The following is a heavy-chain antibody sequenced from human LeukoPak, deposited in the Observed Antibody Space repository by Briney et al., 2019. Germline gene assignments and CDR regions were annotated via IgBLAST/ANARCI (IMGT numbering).Heavy chain of an antibody. V-gene: IGHV4-39*01. CDR3: ARRGRYAGNIFWD. Sequence: SETLSLTCTHPGGSLRISSYYWGWVRQHPRNWFEWSGSIYYRRSTYYCPSLKSRLTISVDTSRNQFSLNLNSVTAADPTVYYFARRGRYAGNIFWDWGQGTLVTVSS. J-gene: IGHJ4*02. CDR2: IYYRRST. D-gene: IGHD2-2*01. CDR1: GGSLRISSYY.